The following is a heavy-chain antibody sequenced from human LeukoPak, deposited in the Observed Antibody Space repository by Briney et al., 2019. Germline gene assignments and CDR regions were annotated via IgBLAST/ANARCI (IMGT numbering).Heavy chain of an antibody. V-gene: IGHV3-7*03. CDR2: IKEDGSEE. CDR1: GFTFSRYG. D-gene: IGHD2-15*01. CDR3: AGGGGWLSDY. J-gene: IGHJ4*02. Sequence: PGRSLRLSCAASGFTFSRYGMNWFRQAPGKGLEWVAVIKEDGSEELYDGSVEGRFTISRDSGKNSLYLQMNSLRAEDTAVYYCAGGGGWLSDYWGQGTLVTVSS.